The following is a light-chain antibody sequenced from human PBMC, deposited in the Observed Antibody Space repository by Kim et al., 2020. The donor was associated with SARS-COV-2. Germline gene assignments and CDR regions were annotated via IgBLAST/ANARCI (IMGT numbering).Light chain of an antibody. J-gene: IGLJ3*02. CDR1: SGHSSYI. CDR3: QTWGTDTHV. V-gene: IGLV4-69*01. CDR2: VNSDGSH. Sequence: QPVLTQSPSASASLGASVKLTCTLSSGHSSYIIAWHHQQPEKGPRYLMKVNSDGSHSKGDGIPDRFSGSSSGDERYLTISSLQSEDEADYYCQTWGTDTHVFGGGTQLTVL.